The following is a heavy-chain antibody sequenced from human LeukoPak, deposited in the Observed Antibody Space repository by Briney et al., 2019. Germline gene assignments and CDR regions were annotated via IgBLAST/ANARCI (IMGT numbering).Heavy chain of an antibody. D-gene: IGHD6-19*01. CDR3: AKNVMAGQAYYNY. CDR1: EFTFSTYA. V-gene: IGHV3-23*01. J-gene: IGHJ4*02. CDR2: IDWTSGYI. Sequence: GGSLRLSCAASEFTFSTYAMTWVRQAPGKGLEWVSAIDWTSGYIYYADSVKGRFTTSRDNSKNTLYLQMNSLRAEDTAVYYCAKNVMAGQAYYNYWGQGALVTVSS.